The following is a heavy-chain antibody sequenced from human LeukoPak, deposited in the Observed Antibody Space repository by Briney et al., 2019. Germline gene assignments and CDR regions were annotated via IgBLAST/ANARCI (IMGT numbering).Heavy chain of an antibody. J-gene: IGHJ5*02. CDR1: GGSISSGGYY. V-gene: IGHV4-31*03. Sequence: PSQTLSLTCTVSGGSISSGGYYWRWIRQHPGKGLEWIEYIYYSGSTYYNPSLKSRVTISVDTSKNQFSLKLSSVTAADTAVYYCARDAPFNWFDPWGQGTLVTVSS. CDR3: ARDAPFNWFDP. CDR2: IYYSGST.